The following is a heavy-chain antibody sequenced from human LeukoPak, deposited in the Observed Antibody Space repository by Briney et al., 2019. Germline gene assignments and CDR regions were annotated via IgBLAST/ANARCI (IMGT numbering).Heavy chain of an antibody. J-gene: IGHJ6*03. CDR2: IYYSGST. CDR3: ARSPNTAMVKYYYMDV. CDR1: GGSISSHY. V-gene: IGHV4-59*11. D-gene: IGHD5-18*01. Sequence: KASETLSLTCTVSGGSISSHYWSWIRQSPGKGLEWIGCIYYSGSTNYNPSLKSRVTISVDTSKNQFSLKLSSVTAADTAVYYCARSPNTAMVKYYYMDVWGKGTTVTVSS.